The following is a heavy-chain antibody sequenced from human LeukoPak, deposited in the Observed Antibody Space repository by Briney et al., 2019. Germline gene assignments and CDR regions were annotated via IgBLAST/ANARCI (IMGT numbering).Heavy chain of an antibody. CDR2: IYYSGST. V-gene: IGHV4-59*08. CDR1: GGPISAYY. CDR3: ARRSTGTTAFDY. Sequence: SETLSLTCSVSGGPISAYYWSWIRQPPGKGLEWIGHIYYSGSTNYNPSLQSRVTLSVNTSKNQFSLKLSSVTAADTAVYYCARRSTGTTAFDYWGQGTLVTVSS. D-gene: IGHD1-1*01. J-gene: IGHJ4*02.